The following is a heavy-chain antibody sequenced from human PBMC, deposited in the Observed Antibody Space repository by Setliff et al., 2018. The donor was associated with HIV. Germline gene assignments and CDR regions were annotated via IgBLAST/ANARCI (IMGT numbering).Heavy chain of an antibody. CDR2: INHSGNT. Sequence: SETLSLTCTVSGGSISTSRYYWGWIRQPPGKGLEWIGEINHSGNTNYNPSLKSRVTISVDTSKNQFSLKLSSVTAADTAVYYCATASSSSWFTYYYYMDVWGKGTTVTVSS. V-gene: IGHV4-39*07. CDR1: GGSISTSRYY. D-gene: IGHD6-13*01. J-gene: IGHJ6*03. CDR3: ATASSSSWFTYYYYMDV.